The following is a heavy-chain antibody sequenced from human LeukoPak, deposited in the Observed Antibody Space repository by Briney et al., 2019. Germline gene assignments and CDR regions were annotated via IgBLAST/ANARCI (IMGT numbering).Heavy chain of an antibody. J-gene: IGHJ5*02. CDR2: IRYDESDK. V-gene: IGHV3-30*02. Sequence: GGSLRLSCAASGFIFSNYGMHWVRQAPGKGLEWVAFIRYDESDKFYADSVKGRFTISRDNSKNILFLQMNSLRAEDTAVYYCATMQWLEGVDWFDPWGQGTLVTVSS. CDR3: ATMQWLEGVDWFDP. D-gene: IGHD6-19*01. CDR1: GFIFSNYG.